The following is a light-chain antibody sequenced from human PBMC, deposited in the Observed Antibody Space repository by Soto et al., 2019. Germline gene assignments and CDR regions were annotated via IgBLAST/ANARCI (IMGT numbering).Light chain of an antibody. CDR2: EGT. V-gene: IGLV2-23*01. CDR1: SSDVGTYDL. CDR3: CSYVDTDTWV. Sequence: QSALTQPASVSGSPGQSVTISCTGSSSDVGTYDLVSWYQQHPGKAPKILIYEGTKRPSGVSNRFSGSKSGNTASLTISGLQAEDEADYYCCSYVDTDTWVFGGGTKVTVL. J-gene: IGLJ3*02.